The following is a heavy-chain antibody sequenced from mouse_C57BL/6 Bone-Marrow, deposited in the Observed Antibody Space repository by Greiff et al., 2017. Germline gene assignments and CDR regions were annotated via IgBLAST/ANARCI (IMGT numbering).Heavy chain of an antibody. CDR1: GYTFTSYD. J-gene: IGHJ1*03. CDR3: ARLEVDGSSGDWYCDV. V-gene: IGHV1-85*01. Sequence: VQLQEPGPELVKPGASVKLSCKASGYTFTSYDINWVKQRPGQGLEWIGWIYPRGGSTKYNEKFKGKATLTVDTSSSTAYMELHSLTSEDSAVYFCARLEVDGSSGDWYCDVWGTGTTVTVSS. D-gene: IGHD1-1*01. CDR2: IYPRGGST.